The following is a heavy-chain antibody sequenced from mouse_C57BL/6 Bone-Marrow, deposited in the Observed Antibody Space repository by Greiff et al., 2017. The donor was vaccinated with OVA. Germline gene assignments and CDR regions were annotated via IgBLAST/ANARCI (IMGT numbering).Heavy chain of an antibody. CDR1: GFTFSSYA. J-gene: IGHJ1*03. D-gene: IGHD6-1*01. V-gene: IGHV5-9-1*02. CDR3: TIAFYWYFGV. CDR2: ISSGGDYI. Sequence: EVHLVESGEGLVKPGGSLTLSCAASGFTFSSYAMSCVRQTPEKRLEWVAYISSGGDYIYYADTVQGRLNISRDNARDPLFLQMSSLKSDDTAIYYCTIAFYWYFGVWGTGTTVTVSS.